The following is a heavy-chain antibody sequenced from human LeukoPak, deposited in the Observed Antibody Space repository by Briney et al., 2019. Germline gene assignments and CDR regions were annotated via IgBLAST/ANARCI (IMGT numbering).Heavy chain of an antibody. CDR3: ARDSSSWYPYWYFDL. D-gene: IGHD6-13*01. J-gene: IGHJ2*01. CDR2: IYYSGST. V-gene: IGHV4-59*01. CDR1: GCSISSYY. Sequence: SETLSLTCTVSGCSISSYYWSWIRQPPGKGLECIVYIYYSGSTNYNPSLKSRVTISVDTSKNQFSLKLSSVTAADTAVYYCARDSSSWYPYWYFDLWGRGTLVTVSS.